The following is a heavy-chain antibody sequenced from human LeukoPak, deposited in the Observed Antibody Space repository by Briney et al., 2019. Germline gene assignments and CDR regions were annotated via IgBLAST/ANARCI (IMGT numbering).Heavy chain of an antibody. CDR3: ARYRTYYYFDY. CDR2: IKKDGSEK. J-gene: IGHJ4*02. Sequence: GGCLRLSCAASGFTFSDYWMTWVRQAPGKGLEWVATIKKDGSEKYYVDSVKGRFTISRDNAKNSLYLQMNSLRAEDTAVYYCARYRTYYYFDYWGQGTLVTVSS. V-gene: IGHV3-7*01. CDR1: GFTFSDYW. D-gene: IGHD1-14*01.